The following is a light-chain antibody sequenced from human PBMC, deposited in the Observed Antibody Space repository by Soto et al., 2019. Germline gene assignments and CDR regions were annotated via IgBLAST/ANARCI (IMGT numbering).Light chain of an antibody. CDR1: QSVPRSY. CDR3: QQYGSSIT. CDR2: GTS. V-gene: IGKV3-20*01. Sequence: EIGLTQSPGTLSLSPGERATLSCRASQSVPRSYLAWYQQKPGQAPRLLIYGTSSRATGIPDRFSGSGSGTDFTLTISRLEPEDFAVFYWQQYGSSITFGQGTRLEIK. J-gene: IGKJ5*01.